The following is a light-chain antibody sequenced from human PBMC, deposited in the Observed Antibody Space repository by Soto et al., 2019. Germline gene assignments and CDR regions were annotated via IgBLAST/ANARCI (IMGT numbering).Light chain of an antibody. Sequence: DIQMTQAPSSVTASVGDRVTITCRASQGINSWLAWYQQNPGKAPKLLIAAASSLQSGVASRFSGSVPGTDFTLTISSRQAEDFATYYCQLAYIVPFTFGGGTKVDIK. CDR2: AAS. V-gene: IGKV1D-12*01. CDR1: QGINSW. J-gene: IGKJ4*01. CDR3: QLAYIVPFT.